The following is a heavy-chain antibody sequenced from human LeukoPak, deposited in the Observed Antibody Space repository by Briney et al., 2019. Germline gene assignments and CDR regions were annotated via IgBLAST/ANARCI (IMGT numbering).Heavy chain of an antibody. CDR2: INPKSGGT. CDR3: APAAMTFDY. V-gene: IGHV1-2*02. D-gene: IGHD2-2*01. J-gene: IGHJ4*02. Sequence: ASVKVSCKASGYSFIDYYMHWVRQAPGQGLEWMGWINPKSGGTNYAQKFQDRVTMTTDTSISTAYMELSRLTSDDTAVYYCAPAAMTFDYWGQGTLVTVSS. CDR1: GYSFIDYY.